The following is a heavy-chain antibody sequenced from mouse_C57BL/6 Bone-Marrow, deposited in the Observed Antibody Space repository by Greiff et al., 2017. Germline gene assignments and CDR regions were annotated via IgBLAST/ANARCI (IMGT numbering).Heavy chain of an antibody. CDR3: ARQDGYPYYYAMDY. Sequence: EVKLVESGGGLVQPGGSLKLSCAASGFTFSDYGMAWVRQAPRTGPEWVAFISNLAYSIYYADTVTGRFTISRENAKNTLYLEMSSLRSEDTAMYYCARQDGYPYYYAMDYWGQGTSVTVSS. CDR2: ISNLAYSI. CDR1: GFTFSDYG. D-gene: IGHD2-3*01. V-gene: IGHV5-15*01. J-gene: IGHJ4*01.